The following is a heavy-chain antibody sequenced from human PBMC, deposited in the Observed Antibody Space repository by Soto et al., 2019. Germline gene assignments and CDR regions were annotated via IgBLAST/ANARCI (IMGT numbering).Heavy chain of an antibody. CDR2: IYYSGST. CDR1: GGSISSYY. CDR3: ARDGSLYSSGWYRYYYYGMDV. J-gene: IGHJ6*02. Sequence: SETLSLTCTVSGGSISSYYWSWIRQPPGKGLEWIGYIYYSGSTNYNPSLKSRVTISVDTSKNQFSLKLSSVTAADTAVYYCARDGSLYSSGWYRYYYYGMDVWGQGTTVTVSS. D-gene: IGHD6-19*01. V-gene: IGHV4-59*01.